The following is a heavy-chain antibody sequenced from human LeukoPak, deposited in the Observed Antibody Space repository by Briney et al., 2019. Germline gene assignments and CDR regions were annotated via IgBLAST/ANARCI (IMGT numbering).Heavy chain of an antibody. CDR3: ARGPPLFDP. V-gene: IGHV3-48*01. J-gene: IGHJ5*02. CDR1: GFTLSSYT. Sequence: GGSLRLSCVASGFTLSSYTMNWVRQAPGKGLEWVSYISISSSTIYYADSVKGRFTISRDNAKNSLYPQMNSLRAEDTAMYFCARGPPLFDPWGQGTLVTVSS. CDR2: ISISSSTI.